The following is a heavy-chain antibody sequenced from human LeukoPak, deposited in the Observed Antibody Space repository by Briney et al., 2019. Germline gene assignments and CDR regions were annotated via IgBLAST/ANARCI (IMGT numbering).Heavy chain of an antibody. CDR3: ARDFKESFDI. Sequence: GGSLRLSCSASGFTFSTYAMHWVRQAPGKGLEYVSSVSSNVYSTHYADSVKGRFAISRDNSKNTLYLQMSSLRTEDTAVYYCARDFKESFDIWGQGTMVTVSS. D-gene: IGHD2/OR15-2a*01. V-gene: IGHV3-64D*09. CDR2: VSSNVYST. CDR1: GFTFSTYA. J-gene: IGHJ3*02.